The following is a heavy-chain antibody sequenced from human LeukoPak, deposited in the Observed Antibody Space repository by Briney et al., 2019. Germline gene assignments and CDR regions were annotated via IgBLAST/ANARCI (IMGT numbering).Heavy chain of an antibody. CDR3: ARSGRDDSSGYYYVIDY. V-gene: IGHV1-2*02. Sequence: ASVKVSCKASGYTFTGYYMHWVRQAPGQGLEWMGWINPNSGGTNYAQKFQGRVIMTRDTSISTAYMELSRLRSDDPAVYYCARSGRDDSSGYYYVIDYWGQGSLVTVSS. J-gene: IGHJ4*02. CDR2: INPNSGGT. CDR1: GYTFTGYY. D-gene: IGHD3-22*01.